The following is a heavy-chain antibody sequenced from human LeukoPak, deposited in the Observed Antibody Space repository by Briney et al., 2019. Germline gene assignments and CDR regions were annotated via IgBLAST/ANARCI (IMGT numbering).Heavy chain of an antibody. J-gene: IGHJ4*02. CDR2: IIPILGIA. CDR1: GGTFSSYT. Sequence: ASVTVSCKASGGTFSSYTISWVRQAPGQGLEWMGRIIPILGIANYAQKFQGRVTITADKSTSTAYMELTSLRSEDTAVYYCARGGGKLGNTIDYWGQGTLVTVSS. V-gene: IGHV1-69*02. D-gene: IGHD7-27*01. CDR3: ARGGGKLGNTIDY.